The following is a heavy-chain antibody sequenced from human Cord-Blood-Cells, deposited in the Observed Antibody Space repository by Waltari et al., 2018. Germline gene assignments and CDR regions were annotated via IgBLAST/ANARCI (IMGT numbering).Heavy chain of an antibody. D-gene: IGHD5-12*01. CDR3: AALHIVATTTLDY. J-gene: IGHJ4*02. CDR2: INHSGST. Sequence: QVQLQQWGAGLLQPSETLSLTCAVYGGSFSGYYWSWSRQPPGKGLEWIGEINHSGSTNYNPSLKSRVTISVDTSKNQFSLKLSSVTAADTAVYYCAALHIVATTTLDYWGQGTLVTVSS. CDR1: GGSFSGYY. V-gene: IGHV4-34*01.